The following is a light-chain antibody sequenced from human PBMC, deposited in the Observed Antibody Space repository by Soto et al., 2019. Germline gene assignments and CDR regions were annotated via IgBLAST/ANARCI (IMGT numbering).Light chain of an antibody. Sequence: DIVMTQSPLSLPVNPGEPASISCRSSQSLLHSNGYNYFYWYLQKPGQSPQLLIYLGSNRASWVPDRFSGSGSGTDFTLNIIRGEPADVVVYYCMQHIQTPMYTFGQGTKLEIK. CDR3: MQHIQTPMYT. CDR2: LGS. J-gene: IGKJ2*01. V-gene: IGKV2-28*01. CDR1: QSLLHSNGYNY.